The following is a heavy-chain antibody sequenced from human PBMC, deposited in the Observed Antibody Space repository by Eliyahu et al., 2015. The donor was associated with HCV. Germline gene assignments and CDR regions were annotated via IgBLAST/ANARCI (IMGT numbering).Heavy chain of an antibody. D-gene: IGHD4-17*01. V-gene: IGHV3-11*01. CDR2: ISSSGNTI. CDR1: GFTFXXYY. J-gene: IGHJ4*02. Sequence: QVQLVQSGGGLVKPGGSLRLSCAASGFTFXXYYMTWIRQPPGKGLEWVSSISSSGNTIYSADSVKGRFTISRDNAKSSVLLQLNSLRAEDTAIYYCARDVTTVTTRGVGYWGQGALVTVSS. CDR3: ARDVTTVTTRGVGY.